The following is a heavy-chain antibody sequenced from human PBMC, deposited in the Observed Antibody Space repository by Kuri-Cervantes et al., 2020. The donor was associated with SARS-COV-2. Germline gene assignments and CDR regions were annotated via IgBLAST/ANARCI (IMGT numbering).Heavy chain of an antibody. CDR3: ATEVGDY. CDR1: GYTFTSYD. CDR2: MNPNSGYT. V-gene: IGHV1-8*03. D-gene: IGHD1-26*01. Sequence: ASVKVSCKTSGYTFTSYDITWVRQATGQGLEWVGWMNPNSGYTGYAQKFQGRVTLTRNTSISTAYMELNSLTSEDTAAYYCATEVGDYWGQGTLVTVSS. J-gene: IGHJ4*02.